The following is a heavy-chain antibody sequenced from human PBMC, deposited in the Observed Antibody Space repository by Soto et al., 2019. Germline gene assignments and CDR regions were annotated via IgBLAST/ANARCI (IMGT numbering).Heavy chain of an antibody. CDR2: IYHTGDT. V-gene: IGHV4-38-2*02. CDR1: SYSISSGFF. CDR3: ARDTNSLDL. J-gene: IGHJ5*02. D-gene: IGHD2-8*01. Sequence: KLSETLSLTCVVSSYSISSGFFWAWIRQPPGKGLEWVGSIYHTGDTHYNPSHRSQVSMSVDTSKNHFSLRLTYLTAADTAVYFCARDTNSLDLWGQGILVTVPS.